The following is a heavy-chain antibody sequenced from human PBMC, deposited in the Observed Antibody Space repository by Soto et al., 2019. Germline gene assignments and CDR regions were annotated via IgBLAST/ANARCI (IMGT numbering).Heavy chain of an antibody. CDR2: IYYSGST. V-gene: IGHV4-59*01. D-gene: IGHD1-1*01. Sequence: QVQLQESGPGLVKPSETLSLTCTVSGGSISSYYWNWIRQPPGKGLEWIGYIYYSGSTNYNPSLKSRVTISVDTSTIQFSLKLSSVTAADTAVYYCARDRNWNGYYGMDVWGQGTTVTVSS. J-gene: IGHJ6*02. CDR1: GGSISSYY. CDR3: ARDRNWNGYYGMDV.